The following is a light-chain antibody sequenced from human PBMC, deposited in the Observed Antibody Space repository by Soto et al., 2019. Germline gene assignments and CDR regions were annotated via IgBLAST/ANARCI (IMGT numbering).Light chain of an antibody. CDR1: QRVTSSF. J-gene: IGKJ1*01. V-gene: IGKV3-20*01. CDR2: GAS. CDR3: HRYSTWWT. Sequence: EIVLTQSPGTLSLSPGERATLSCRASQRVTSSFLAWYQQKPGQAPRLLISGASSRSAGPPARFSGSGAGTDFTLTISRLEPEDSAVYYCHRYSTWWTFGQGTKVEI.